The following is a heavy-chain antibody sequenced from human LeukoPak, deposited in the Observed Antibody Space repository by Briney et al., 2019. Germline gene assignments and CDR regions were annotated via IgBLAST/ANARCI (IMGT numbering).Heavy chain of an antibody. Sequence: NPSETLSLTCTVSGGSISSYYWSWIRQPPGKGLEWIGYIYYSGSTYYNPSLKSRVTISVDRSKNQFSLKLSSVTAADTAVYYCARADHDSSGYAAPDTHAFDIWGQGTMVIVSS. J-gene: IGHJ3*02. D-gene: IGHD3-22*01. CDR1: GGSISSYY. CDR2: IYYSGST. V-gene: IGHV4-59*12. CDR3: ARADHDSSGYAAPDTHAFDI.